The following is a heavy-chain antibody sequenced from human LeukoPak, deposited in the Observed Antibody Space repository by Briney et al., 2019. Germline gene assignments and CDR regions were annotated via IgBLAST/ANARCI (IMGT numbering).Heavy chain of an antibody. J-gene: IGHJ4*02. CDR2: IYSSGAT. CDR1: GVTVSSNY. Sequence: GGSLRLSCAASGVTVSSNYMSWVRQAPSPELAWVSVIYSSGATFYADSVKGRFTISRDNSKNTLYLQMNSLRAEDTAVYYCARDRDSSSHFGYWGQGTLVTVSS. CDR3: ARDRDSSSHFGY. V-gene: IGHV3-66*01. D-gene: IGHD6-13*01.